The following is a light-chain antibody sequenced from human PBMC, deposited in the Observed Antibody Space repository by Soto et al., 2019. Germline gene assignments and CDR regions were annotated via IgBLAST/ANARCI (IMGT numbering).Light chain of an antibody. J-gene: IGKJ1*01. CDR2: RAS. CDR1: QAISSW. V-gene: IGKV1-5*03. CDR3: QHDNSYSEA. Sequence: DIQMTQSPSTLSGSVGERVTITCRASQAISSWLAWYQQKPGKAPKLLIYRASTLKSGVPSRFSGSGSGTEFTLTISSLQPDDFATYYCQHDNSYSEAFGQGTKVDIK.